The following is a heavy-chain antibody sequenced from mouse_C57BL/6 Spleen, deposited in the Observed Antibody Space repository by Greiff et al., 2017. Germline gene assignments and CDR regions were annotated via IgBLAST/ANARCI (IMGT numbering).Heavy chain of an antibody. V-gene: IGHV1-82*01. CDR1: GYAFSSSW. Sequence: QVQLQQSGPELVKPGASVKISCKASGYAFSSSWMNWVKQRPGKGLEWIGRIYPGDGDTNYNGKFKGKATLTADKSSSTAYMQLSSLTSEDSAVYSCAKMDTTVVAPVWGTGTTVTVSS. D-gene: IGHD1-1*01. CDR2: IYPGDGDT. J-gene: IGHJ1*03. CDR3: AKMDTTVVAPV.